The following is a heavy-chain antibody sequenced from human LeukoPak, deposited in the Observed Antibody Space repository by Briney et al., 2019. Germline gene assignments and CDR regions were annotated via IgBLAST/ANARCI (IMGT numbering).Heavy chain of an antibody. Sequence: GGSLRLSCAASGFTFSSYAMHWVRQAPGKGLEWVAVISYDGSNKYYADSVKGRFTISRDNSKNTLYLQMNSLRAEDTAVYYCAREGEDAFDIWGQGTMVTVSS. D-gene: IGHD2-21*01. V-gene: IGHV3-30-3*01. CDR3: AREGEDAFDI. CDR1: GFTFSSYA. CDR2: ISYDGSNK. J-gene: IGHJ3*02.